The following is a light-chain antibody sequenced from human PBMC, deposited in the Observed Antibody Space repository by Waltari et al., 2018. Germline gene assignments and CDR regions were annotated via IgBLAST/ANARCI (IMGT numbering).Light chain of an antibody. J-gene: IGLJ3*02. Sequence: QSALTQPAPVSGSPGQSITISCTGTSRDVGGYHLVPWYQHHPGKPPELMIFEVTERPSGVSNRFSGSKSGNTASLTISGLQAEDEADYYCSSYTTSNTWVFGGGTKVTVL. CDR1: SRDVGGYHL. V-gene: IGLV2-14*01. CDR3: SSYTTSNTWV. CDR2: EVT.